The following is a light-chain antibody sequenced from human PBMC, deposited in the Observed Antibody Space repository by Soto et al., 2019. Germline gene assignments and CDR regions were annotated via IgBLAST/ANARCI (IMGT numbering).Light chain of an antibody. CDR2: GAS. Sequence: EIVLTQSPGTLSLSPGERATLSCRASRSVSSSYLAWYQQKPGQAPRLLIYGASSRATGIPDRFSGSGSGTDFTLTISSLQPEDFATYYCQQSYNTPPTFGQGTKVDIK. CDR3: QQSYNTPPT. V-gene: IGKV3-20*01. CDR1: RSVSSSY. J-gene: IGKJ1*01.